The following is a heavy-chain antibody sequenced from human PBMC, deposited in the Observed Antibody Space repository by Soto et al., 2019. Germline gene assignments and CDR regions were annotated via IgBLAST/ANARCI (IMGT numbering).Heavy chain of an antibody. D-gene: IGHD2-15*01. Sequence: ASVKVSCKASGYTFTGYYMHWVRQAPGQGLEWVGWINPNSGGTNYAQKFQGWVTMTRDTSISTAYMELSRLRSDDTAVYYCARVRVLYCSGGSCYSYYFDYWGQGTLVTVSS. CDR3: ARVRVLYCSGGSCYSYYFDY. CDR2: INPNSGGT. V-gene: IGHV1-2*04. CDR1: GYTFTGYY. J-gene: IGHJ4*02.